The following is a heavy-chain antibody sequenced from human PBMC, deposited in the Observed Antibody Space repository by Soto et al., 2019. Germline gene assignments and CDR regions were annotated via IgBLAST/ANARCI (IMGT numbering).Heavy chain of an antibody. D-gene: IGHD6-13*01. V-gene: IGHV1-18*01. J-gene: IGHJ6*03. CDR2: ISPNNGNT. Sequence: ASVKVSCKASGYTFTSYGITWVRQAPGQGLEWMGWISPNNGNTNYAQNLQGRVTMTTDTSTSTAYMELSRLRSDDTAVYYCARAGSSPLVGYYYYMDVWGKGTTVTVSS. CDR1: GYTFTSYG. CDR3: ARAGSSPLVGYYYYMDV.